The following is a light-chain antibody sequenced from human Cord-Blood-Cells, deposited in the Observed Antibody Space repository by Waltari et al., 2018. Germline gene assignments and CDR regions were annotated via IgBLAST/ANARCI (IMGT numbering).Light chain of an antibody. CDR1: SSNIGAGYD. CDR2: GSG. Sequence: QSVLTQPPSVSGAPGQRVTISCTGSSSNIGAGYDVHWYQQLPGTAPKLLIYGSGNRPSGVPDRFSGSKSGTSASLAITGLQAEDEADYYCQSYDSSLSGSYVFGTGTKVTVL. CDR3: QSYDSSLSGSYV. J-gene: IGLJ1*01. V-gene: IGLV1-40*01.